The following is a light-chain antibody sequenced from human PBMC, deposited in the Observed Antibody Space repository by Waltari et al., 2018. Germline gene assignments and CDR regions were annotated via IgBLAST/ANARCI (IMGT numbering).Light chain of an antibody. CDR1: HSISKF. CDR2: DAS. Sequence: EVVLTQSPATLSLSPGERATLSCRASHSISKFLAWYQQRPGQAPRLLIYDASDRPPGIPARFSGSGSGTDFTLTISSLEPEDFAVYYCQQRTDWLWTFGQGTMVEIK. CDR3: QQRTDWLWT. J-gene: IGKJ1*01. V-gene: IGKV3-11*01.